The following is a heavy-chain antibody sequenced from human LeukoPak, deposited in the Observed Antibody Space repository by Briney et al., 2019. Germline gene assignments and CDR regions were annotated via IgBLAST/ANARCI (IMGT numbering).Heavy chain of an antibody. V-gene: IGHV4-61*01. CDR1: GGSVSSHTYY. CDR3: AREAPSRYYFDY. Sequence: SETLSLTCTVSGGSVSSHTYYWGWIRQPPGKGLEWIGYIYYSGSTNYNPSLKSRVTISVDTSKNQFSLKLSSVTAADTAVYYCAREAPSRYYFDYWGQGTLVTVSS. J-gene: IGHJ4*02. CDR2: IYYSGST.